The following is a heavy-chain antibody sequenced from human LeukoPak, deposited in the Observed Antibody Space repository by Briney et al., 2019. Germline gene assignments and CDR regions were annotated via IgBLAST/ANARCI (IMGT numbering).Heavy chain of an antibody. CDR1: GFTFSNGW. CDR2: VISKSDGGTT. V-gene: IGHV3-15*01. CDR3: TTTLSVIARGY. J-gene: IGHJ4*02. Sequence: GGSLRLSCAASGFTFSNGWMTWVSQAPGKGLEWVGRVISKSDGGTTDYAAPVKGRFTISRDDSRNTVYLQMNSLKTEDTAVYYCTTTLSVIARGYWGQGTLVTVSS. D-gene: IGHD2-21*01.